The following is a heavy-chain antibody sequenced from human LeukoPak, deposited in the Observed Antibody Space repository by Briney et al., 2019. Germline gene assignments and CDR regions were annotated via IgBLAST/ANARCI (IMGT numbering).Heavy chain of an antibody. CDR2: IYPSGST. V-gene: IGHV4-30-2*01. D-gene: IGHD5-18*01. CDR1: GGSISSGGYF. J-gene: IGHJ4*02. Sequence: SQTLSLTCAVSGGSISSGGYFWSWIRQPPGKGLEWIGYIYPSGSTYYNPSLKSRVTISVDRSKNQFSLKLSSVTAADTAVYYCARGLRYSYGYGYYFDYWGQGTLVTVSS. CDR3: ARGLRYSYGYGYYFDY.